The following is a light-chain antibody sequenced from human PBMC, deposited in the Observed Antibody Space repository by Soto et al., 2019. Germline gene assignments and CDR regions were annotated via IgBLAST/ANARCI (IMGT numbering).Light chain of an antibody. CDR3: QQYNSYSWT. J-gene: IGKJ1*01. Sequence: EVVLTQSPVTLSLSPGERVSISCRASQFISSYLAWYQQIPGKPPRLLIYGAFTRATGIPARFSGTGSGTEFTLTISSLQSEDFATYYCQQYNSYSWTFGQGTKVDI. CDR2: GAF. CDR1: QFISSY. V-gene: IGKV3-15*01.